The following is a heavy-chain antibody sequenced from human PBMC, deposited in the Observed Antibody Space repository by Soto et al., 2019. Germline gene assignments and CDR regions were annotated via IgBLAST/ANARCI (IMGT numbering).Heavy chain of an antibody. V-gene: IGHV4-59*01. CDR1: DSISTYY. D-gene: IGHD1-26*01. Sequence: QVQLQESGPGLVKPSETLSLTCNVDSISTYYWNWIRQPPGKGLEWIGYIYYIGRTNYNPSLRSRLTVPLATCQTQFSLKLPSVTAAHTPVYYCERYPVGATHFAYWGQGALVTVSS. CDR3: ERYPVGATHFAY. J-gene: IGHJ4*02. CDR2: IYYIGRT.